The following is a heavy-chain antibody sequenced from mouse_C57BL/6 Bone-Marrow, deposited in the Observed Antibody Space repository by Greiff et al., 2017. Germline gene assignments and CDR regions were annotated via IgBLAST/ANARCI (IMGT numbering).Heavy chain of an antibody. CDR3: ARKRQLSPFAY. CDR2: FNPSTGGT. Sequence: EVQLQESGPELVQPGASVKISCTASGYSFTGYYMNWVKQSPETSLEWIGEFNPSTGGTTYNQKFKAKATLTVDKSSSTAYRQLKSLTSEDSAFYYCARKRQLSPFAYWGQGTLVTVSA. D-gene: IGHD3-2*02. J-gene: IGHJ3*01. V-gene: IGHV1-42*01. CDR1: GYSFTGYY.